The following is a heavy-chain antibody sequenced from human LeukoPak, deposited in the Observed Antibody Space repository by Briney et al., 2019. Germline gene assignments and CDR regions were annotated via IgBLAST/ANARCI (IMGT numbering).Heavy chain of an antibody. CDR1: GFTFDDYA. CDR2: ISWNSGSI. D-gene: IGHD3-10*01. J-gene: IGHJ4*02. CDR3: AKDRGGVMVRGIDY. V-gene: IGHV3-9*01. Sequence: PGGSLRLSCAVSGFTFDDYAMHWVRQAPGKGLEWVSGISWNSGSIGYADSVKGRFTISRDNAKNSLYLQMNSLRAEDTALYYCAKDRGGVMVRGIDYWGQGTLVTVSS.